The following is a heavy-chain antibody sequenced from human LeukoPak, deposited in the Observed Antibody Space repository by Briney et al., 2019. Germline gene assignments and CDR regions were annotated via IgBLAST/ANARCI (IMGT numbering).Heavy chain of an antibody. CDR1: GGSISNYY. D-gene: IGHD2-2*01. V-gene: IGHV4-4*07. CDR3: ARTSCSSSSCYAMIDY. Sequence: SETLSLTCTVSGGSISNYYWSWTRQPAGKGLEWIGLIYTSGGTNYNPSLKSRVTMSVDTSKNQFSLKLSSVTAADTAVYYCARTSCSSSSCYAMIDYWGQGTLVTVSS. J-gene: IGHJ4*02. CDR2: IYTSGGT.